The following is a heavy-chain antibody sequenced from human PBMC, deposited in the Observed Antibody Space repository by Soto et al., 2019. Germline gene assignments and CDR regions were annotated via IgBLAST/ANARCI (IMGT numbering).Heavy chain of an antibody. D-gene: IGHD6-19*01. CDR1: GFTFIKYA. Sequence: QVPLVQSGAEVKKPGASVKVSCKASGFTFIKYAMHWVRQAPGQRLEWMGWINAGNGNTRYSQRWQGRVTITRDTSASTVYMDLSSLRSEDTAVYYCARDYADIAVAGIPLLAHWGQGTLVTVSS. CDR3: ARDYADIAVAGIPLLAH. J-gene: IGHJ4*01. CDR2: INAGNGNT. V-gene: IGHV1-3*01.